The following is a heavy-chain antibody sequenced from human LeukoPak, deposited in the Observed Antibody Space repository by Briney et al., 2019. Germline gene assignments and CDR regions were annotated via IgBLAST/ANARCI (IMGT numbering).Heavy chain of an antibody. J-gene: IGHJ3*02. V-gene: IGHV4-61*05. CDR2: LYYSGST. CDR3: ARGGSGISNAFDI. Sequence: SETLSLTCTVSGCSISSSSYYWGWIRQPPGKGLEWIGYLYYSGSTNSNPSLKSRVTMSVDTSKNQFSLKLRSVTAADTAVYYCARGGSGISNAFDIWGQGTMVTVCS. CDR1: GCSISSSSYY. D-gene: IGHD3-10*01.